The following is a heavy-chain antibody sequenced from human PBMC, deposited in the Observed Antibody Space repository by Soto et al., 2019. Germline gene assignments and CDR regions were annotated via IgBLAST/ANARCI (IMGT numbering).Heavy chain of an antibody. Sequence: EVQLVESGGGLVQPGGYLRLSCAASGLIFSNYKMHWVRQAPGKGLVWVSRINTDGSITDYADSVKGRFTVSRDNPKNTLYLQMNSLRAEDTAVYYCARDTDGLHYWGQGTLVTVSS. V-gene: IGHV3-74*01. CDR1: GLIFSNYK. CDR2: INTDGSIT. J-gene: IGHJ4*02. CDR3: ARDTDGLHY.